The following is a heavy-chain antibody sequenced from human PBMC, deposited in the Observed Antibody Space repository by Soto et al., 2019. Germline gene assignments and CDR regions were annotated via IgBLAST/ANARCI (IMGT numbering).Heavy chain of an antibody. J-gene: IGHJ4*02. V-gene: IGHV3-7*01. CDR2: INQDGSES. CDR3: ARPARECSSPGCAN. Sequence: EVQLVESGGGLVQPGGSLRLSCVVSGLTFSNYWMSWVRQAPGKGLEWVANINQDGSESYYVDSVKGRFTISRDNAKNSPYLQMTSPRAEDTAVYYCARPARECSSPGCANWGQGTLVTVSS. CDR1: GLTFSNYW. D-gene: IGHD2-2*01.